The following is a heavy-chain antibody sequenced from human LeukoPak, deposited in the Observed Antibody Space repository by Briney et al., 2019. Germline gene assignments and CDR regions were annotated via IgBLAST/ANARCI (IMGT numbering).Heavy chain of an antibody. J-gene: IGHJ3*02. CDR3: ASRKTAMVFSYAFDI. CDR2: IYYSGST. D-gene: IGHD5-18*01. CDR1: GGSISSYY. V-gene: IGHV4-59*01. Sequence: SETLSLTCTVSGGSISSYYWSWLRQPPGKGLEWIGYIYYSGSTNYNPSLKSRVTISVDTSKNQFSLKLSSVTAADTAVYYCASRKTAMVFSYAFDIWGQGTMVTVSS.